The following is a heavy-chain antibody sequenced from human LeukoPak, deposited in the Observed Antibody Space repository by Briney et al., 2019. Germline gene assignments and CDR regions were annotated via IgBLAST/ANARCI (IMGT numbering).Heavy chain of an antibody. CDR3: AKAYTLHDAFDI. CDR1: GFAFSTYA. Sequence: GGSLRLSCAASGFAFSTYAMSWVRQAPGKGLEWVSAISGGGGSIYYADSVEGRFTISRDNSKNTLYLQMNSLRAEDTAVYYCAKAYTLHDAFDIWGQGTMVTVSS. V-gene: IGHV3-23*01. D-gene: IGHD2-2*02. J-gene: IGHJ3*02. CDR2: ISGGGGSI.